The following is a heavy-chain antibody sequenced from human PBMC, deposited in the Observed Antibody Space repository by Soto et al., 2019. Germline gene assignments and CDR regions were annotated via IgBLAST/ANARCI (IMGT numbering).Heavy chain of an antibody. CDR3: AKDRRHSYGPFDY. CDR2: ISYDGSNK. V-gene: IGHV3-30-3*01. J-gene: IGHJ4*02. CDR1: GFTFSTYA. D-gene: IGHD5-18*01. Sequence: GSLRLSCAASGFTFSTYALHWVRQAPGKGLEWVAVISYDGSNKYYADSVKGRFYISRDKSKNTLYLQMNSLRAEDTAVYYCAKDRRHSYGPFDYWGQGTLVTVSS.